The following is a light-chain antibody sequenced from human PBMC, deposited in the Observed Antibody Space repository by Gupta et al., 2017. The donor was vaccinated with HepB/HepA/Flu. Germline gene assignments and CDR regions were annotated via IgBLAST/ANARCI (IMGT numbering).Light chain of an antibody. J-gene: IGLJ1*01. Sequence: SSEVTQDPAVSVALGQTVTITCQGDSLGSHYASCYQQKPGQAPVLVTYGKNNRPSGIPDRFSGPSSGNTASLTITGAQAEDEADYYCNSRDSSGNHYVFGTGTKVTVL. CDR3: NSRDSSGNHYV. CDR1: SLGSHY. V-gene: IGLV3-19*01. CDR2: GKN.